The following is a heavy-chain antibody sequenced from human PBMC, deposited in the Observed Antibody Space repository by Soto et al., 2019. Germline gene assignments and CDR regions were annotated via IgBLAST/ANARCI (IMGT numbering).Heavy chain of an antibody. J-gene: IGHJ4*02. CDR3: ARQNCDYTGIDY. V-gene: IGHV4-31*03. Sequence: QVQLQESGPGLVKPSQTLSLTCTVSGGSISSGGYYWSWIRQHPGKGLEWIGYIYYSGSTYYNPSLKSRVTISVDPSKSQFSLKLSSVTAADTAVYYCARQNCDYTGIDYWGQGTLVTVSS. CDR2: IYYSGST. CDR1: GGSISSGGYY. D-gene: IGHD4-17*01.